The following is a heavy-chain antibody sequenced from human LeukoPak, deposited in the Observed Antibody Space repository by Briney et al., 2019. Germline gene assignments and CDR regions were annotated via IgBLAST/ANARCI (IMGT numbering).Heavy chain of an antibody. Sequence: GGSLRLSCAPFGFTSSDYSISWSRQAPGKGLGWVSYIRGSGSSKFNADSVKGRFTISRDNAKKSLYLQMNSLRAEDTAVYYCAREDLRVAAAGIFSVFAPWGQGTLVTVSS. CDR2: IRGSGSSK. CDR1: GFTSSDYS. CDR3: AREDLRVAAAGIFSVFAP. D-gene: IGHD6-13*01. V-gene: IGHV3-11*01. J-gene: IGHJ5*02.